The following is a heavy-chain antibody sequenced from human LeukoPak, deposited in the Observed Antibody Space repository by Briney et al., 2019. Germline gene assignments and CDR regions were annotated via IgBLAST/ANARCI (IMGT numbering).Heavy chain of an antibody. CDR2: LFHTRGA. V-gene: IGHV4-59*12. D-gene: IGHD5-18*01. CDR3: ARRGYSYGYPGKGYYFDY. Sequence: PSETLSLTCSVSGGSISGYYWSWSRQPPGKGVEWIGNLFHTRGAWYKSSLKSRVTTSVDTSKNQFSLKLSSVTAADTAVCYCARRGYSYGYPGKGYYFDYWGQGTLVTVSS. J-gene: IGHJ4*02. CDR1: GGSISGYY.